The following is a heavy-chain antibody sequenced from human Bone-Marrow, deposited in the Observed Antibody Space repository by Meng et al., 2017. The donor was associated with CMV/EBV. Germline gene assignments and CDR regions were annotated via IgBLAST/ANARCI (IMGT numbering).Heavy chain of an antibody. CDR3: ARWLEDIADL. D-gene: IGHD2-15*01. CDR1: GDTFFNYA. J-gene: IGHJ4*02. CDR2: ITTYDGDT. V-gene: IGHV1-18*04. Sequence: ASVKVSCKASGDTFFNYAFSWVRQAPGQGLEWMGGITTYDGDTSFAQKFQGRVTLTTDISTKTAYMELRGLTSDDTAVYYCARWLEDIADLWGQGTLVTVSS.